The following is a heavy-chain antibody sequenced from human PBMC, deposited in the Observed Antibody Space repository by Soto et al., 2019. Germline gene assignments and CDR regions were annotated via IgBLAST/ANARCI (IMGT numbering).Heavy chain of an antibody. V-gene: IGHV3-23*01. CDR2: ISGSGSST. J-gene: IGHJ4*02. Sequence: EVQLLESGGGVVQPGGSLRLSCAASGFTFSTYAMHWVRQAPGKGLEWVSGISGSGSSTYYASSVKGRFTISRDNSKNTLYMQMNSLRVDDTAVYYCARIVPLDYWGQGTLVTVSS. CDR1: GFTFSTYA. CDR3: ARIVPLDY. D-gene: IGHD3-16*02.